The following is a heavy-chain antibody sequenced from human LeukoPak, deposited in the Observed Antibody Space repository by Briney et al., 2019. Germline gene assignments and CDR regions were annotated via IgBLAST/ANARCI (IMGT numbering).Heavy chain of an antibody. V-gene: IGHV5-51*01. CDR2: IYLGDSDT. CDR3: ARHPSYPSGWALDY. Sequence: GESLKISCKGSGYSVTNSWIGWVRQMPGKGLEWMGIIYLGDSDTRYSPSFKGQVTISADRSINTAYRQWVSLKASDTAMYYCARHPSYPSGWALDYWGQGTLVTVSS. D-gene: IGHD6-19*01. CDR1: GYSVTNSW. J-gene: IGHJ4*02.